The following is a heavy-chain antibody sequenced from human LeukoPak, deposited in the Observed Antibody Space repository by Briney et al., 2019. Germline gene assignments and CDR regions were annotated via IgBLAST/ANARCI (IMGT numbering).Heavy chain of an antibody. Sequence: ASVKVSCKVSGYTLTELSMHWVRQAPGKGLEWMGGFDPEDGETIYAQKFQGRVTMTEDTSTDTAYMELSSLRSEDTAVYYCATEGRGGSGSYSRGYYYYMDIWGKGTTVTVSS. CDR2: FDPEDGET. V-gene: IGHV1-24*01. CDR3: ATEGRGGSGSYSRGYYYYMDI. CDR1: GYTLTELS. D-gene: IGHD3-10*01. J-gene: IGHJ6*03.